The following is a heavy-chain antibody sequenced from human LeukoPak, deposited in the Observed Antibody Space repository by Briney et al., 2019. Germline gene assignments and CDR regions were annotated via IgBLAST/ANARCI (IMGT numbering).Heavy chain of an antibody. CDR2: IYYSGST. CDR3: ARARRAAAALDWFDP. V-gene: IGHV4-59*01. Sequence: SETLSLTCTVSGGSISSYYWSSIRQPPRKGLEWIGYIYYSGSTNYNPSLKSRVTISVDTSKNQFSLKLSSVTAADTAVYYCARARRAAAALDWFDPWGQGTLVTVSS. J-gene: IGHJ5*02. D-gene: IGHD6-13*01. CDR1: GGSISSYY.